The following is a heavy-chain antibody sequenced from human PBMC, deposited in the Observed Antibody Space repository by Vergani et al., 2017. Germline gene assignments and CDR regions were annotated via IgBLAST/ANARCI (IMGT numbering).Heavy chain of an antibody. Sequence: QVQLVQSGAEVKKPGASVKVSCKASGYTFTSYYMHWVRQAPGQGLEWMGRIIPILGIANYAQKFQGRVTITADKSTSTAYMELSSLRSEDTAVYYCARDCRGVTGTEYYFDYWGQGTLVTVSS. CDR1: GYTFTSYY. J-gene: IGHJ4*02. D-gene: IGHD1-20*01. V-gene: IGHV1-69*09. CDR2: IIPILGIA. CDR3: ARDCRGVTGTEYYFDY.